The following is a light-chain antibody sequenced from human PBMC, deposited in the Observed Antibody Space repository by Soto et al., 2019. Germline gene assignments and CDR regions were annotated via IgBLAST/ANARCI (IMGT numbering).Light chain of an antibody. CDR1: QSFSSTY. Sequence: IVMTQSPATLSVSPGERATLSCRASQSFSSTYLAWYQQKPGQAPRLLIYGASTRATGIPARFSGSGSGTEFTLTISSLQSEDFAVYYCQQYNNWPRTFGQGTKVDI. CDR2: GAS. V-gene: IGKV3-15*01. CDR3: QQYNNWPRT. J-gene: IGKJ1*01.